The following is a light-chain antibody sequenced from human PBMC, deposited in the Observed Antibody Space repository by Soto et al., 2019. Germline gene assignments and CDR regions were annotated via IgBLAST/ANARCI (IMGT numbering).Light chain of an antibody. CDR2: DVR. CDR3: SPFTSILGL. V-gene: IGLV2-14*03. J-gene: IGLJ2*01. Sequence: QSVLTQPASVSGSPGQSITISCTGAVSEVAGYTYVSWYQQHPGKGPKVIIYDVRNRPSGVSNRFSGSKSGTTASLTISGLQAEDEADYYCSPFTSILGLFGGGTQLTVL. CDR1: VSEVAGYTY.